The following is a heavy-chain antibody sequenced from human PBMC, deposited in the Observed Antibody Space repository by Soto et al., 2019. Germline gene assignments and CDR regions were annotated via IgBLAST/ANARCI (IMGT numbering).Heavy chain of an antibody. CDR2: ISGSGGNT. J-gene: IGHJ6*02. CDR3: AKGGDDCSGGTCYYYYYGMDV. CDR1: GFTFSSYA. Sequence: EVQLLESGGGLVQPGGSLRLSCAASGFTFSSYAMSWVRQAPGKGLEWVSAISGSGGNTYYADSVKGRFNISRDNSKNTLALQMNSLRAENTAVYYCAKGGDDCSGGTCYYYYYGMDVWGQGTTVTVSS. D-gene: IGHD2-15*01. V-gene: IGHV3-23*01.